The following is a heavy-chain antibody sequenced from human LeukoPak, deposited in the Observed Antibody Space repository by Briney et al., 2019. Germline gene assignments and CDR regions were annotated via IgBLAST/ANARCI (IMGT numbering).Heavy chain of an antibody. CDR2: IYITGTS. CDR1: GGSISNDY. V-gene: IGHV4-4*07. D-gene: IGHD3-3*02. Sequence: PSETLSLTCTVSGGSISNDYWGWVRQPAGKGLEWIGHIYITGTSNYNPSLQSRVTMSLDTSKNKFSLKLTSVTAADTAVYYCAKLAPRGGFDIWGQGTMVAVSS. J-gene: IGHJ3*02. CDR3: AKLAPRGGFDI.